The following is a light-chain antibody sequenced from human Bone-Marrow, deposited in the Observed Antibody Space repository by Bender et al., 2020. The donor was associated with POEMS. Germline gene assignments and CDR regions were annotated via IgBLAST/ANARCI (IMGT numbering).Light chain of an antibody. J-gene: IGLJ3*02. CDR1: RSNIGAGYD. Sequence: QSVLTQPPSVSGAPGQRVTISCTGSRSNIGAGYDVHWYRQDPGKVPKLLIHGNTNRPSGVPDRFSGSKSGTSASLAITGLQAEDEADYYCCSYADNRWVFGGGTKVTVL. CDR3: CSYADNRWV. CDR2: GNT. V-gene: IGLV1-40*01.